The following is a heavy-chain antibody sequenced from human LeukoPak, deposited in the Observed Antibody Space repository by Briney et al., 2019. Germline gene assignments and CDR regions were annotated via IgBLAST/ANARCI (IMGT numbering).Heavy chain of an antibody. CDR1: GFTFNRCW. D-gene: IGHD3-3*01. CDR3: ARDWTLLRFSEHNGMDV. Sequence: GGSLRLSCVVSGFTFNRCWMNWVRQAPGKGLEWVAHINPDGRDTYYVDSVKGRFTISRDNSKNTLYLQMNSLRAEDTAVYYCARDWTLLRFSEHNGMDVWGQGTTVTVSS. V-gene: IGHV3-7*01. CDR2: INPDGRDT. J-gene: IGHJ6*02.